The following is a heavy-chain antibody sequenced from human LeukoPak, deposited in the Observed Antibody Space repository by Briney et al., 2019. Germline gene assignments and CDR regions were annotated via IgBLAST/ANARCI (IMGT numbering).Heavy chain of an antibody. CDR2: ISGSGGST. Sequence: PGGSLRLSCAASGFTFSSYAMSWVRQAPGKGLEWVSAISGSGGSTYYADSVKGRFTISRDNSKNTLYLQMDSLRAEDTAVYYCARDHYSSGPYYFDYWGQGTLVTVSS. CDR1: GFTFSSYA. CDR3: ARDHYSSGPYYFDY. J-gene: IGHJ4*02. D-gene: IGHD6-19*01. V-gene: IGHV3-23*01.